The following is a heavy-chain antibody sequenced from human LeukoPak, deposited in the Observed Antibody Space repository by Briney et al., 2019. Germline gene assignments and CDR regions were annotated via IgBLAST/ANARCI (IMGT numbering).Heavy chain of an antibody. CDR3: AKDYYGSGSPSY. CDR2: ISGSGGST. CDR1: GFTFSSYA. Sequence: GSLRLSCAASGFTFSSYAMSWVRQAPGKGLEWVSAISGSGGSTYYADSVKGRFTISRDNSKNTLYLQMNSLRAEDTAVYYCAKDYYGSGSPSYWGQGTLVTVSS. D-gene: IGHD3-10*01. V-gene: IGHV3-23*01. J-gene: IGHJ4*02.